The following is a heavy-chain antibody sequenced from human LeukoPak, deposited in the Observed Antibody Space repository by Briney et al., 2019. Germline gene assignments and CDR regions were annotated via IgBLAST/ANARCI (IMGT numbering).Heavy chain of an antibody. V-gene: IGHV4-59*01. D-gene: IGHD1-26*01. J-gene: IGHJ4*02. CDR1: GGSISSYY. CDR2: IYYSGST. CDR3: ARGLGGRRLS. Sequence: SEILSLTCTVSGGSISSYYWSWIRQPPGKGLEWIGYIYYSGSTNYNPSLKSRVTISVDTSKNQFSLKLSSVTAADTAVYYCARGLGGRRLSWGQGTLVTVSS.